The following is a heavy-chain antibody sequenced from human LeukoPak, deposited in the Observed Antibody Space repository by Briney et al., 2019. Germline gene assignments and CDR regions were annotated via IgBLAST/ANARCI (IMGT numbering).Heavy chain of an antibody. CDR1: GFTFSSYS. J-gene: IGHJ2*01. V-gene: IGHV3-48*04. CDR3: ASAGISDSRWYFDL. CDR2: ISSSSSTI. D-gene: IGHD1-14*01. Sequence: GGSLRLSCAASGFTFSSYSMNWVRQAPGKGLEWVSYISSSSSTIYYADPVKGRFTISRDNAKNSLYLQMNSLRAEDTAVYYCASAGISDSRWYFDLWGRGTLVTVSS.